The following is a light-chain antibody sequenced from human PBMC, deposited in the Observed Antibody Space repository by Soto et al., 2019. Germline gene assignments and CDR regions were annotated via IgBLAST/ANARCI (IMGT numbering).Light chain of an antibody. J-gene: IGLJ2*01. CDR2: NSN. Sequence: QSVPTQPPSASGTPGQRVTISCSGSSSNIGSNSVNWYQQLPGTAPKLLMYNSNQRPSGVPDRFSGSKSGTSASLAISGLQSKDEADYYCAAWDDSLNGVVFGGGTKVTVL. CDR3: AAWDDSLNGVV. V-gene: IGLV1-44*01. CDR1: SSNIGSNS.